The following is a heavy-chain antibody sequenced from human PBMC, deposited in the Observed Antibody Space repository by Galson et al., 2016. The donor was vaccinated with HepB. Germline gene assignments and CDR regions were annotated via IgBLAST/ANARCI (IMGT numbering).Heavy chain of an antibody. J-gene: IGHJ4*02. D-gene: IGHD6-13*01. CDR1: EYRFSTYW. V-gene: IGHV5-51*01. CDR2: IYPGDSDT. Sequence: QSGAEVKKPGESLKIFCKGSEYRFSTYWIAWVRQKPGKGLEWMGVIYPGDSDTRYSPSFQGRVTNSVDKSMHTAFLQWSSLRASDTAIYYCARTFSNTWSTTPGYWGQGTLVTVSS. CDR3: ARTFSNTWSTTPGY.